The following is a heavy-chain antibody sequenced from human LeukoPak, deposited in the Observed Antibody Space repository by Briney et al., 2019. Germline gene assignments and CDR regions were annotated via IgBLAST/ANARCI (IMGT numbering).Heavy chain of an antibody. J-gene: IGHJ4*02. CDR2: INHSGST. D-gene: IGHD3-3*01. CDR3: ARGLITITIFGVVARVGFDY. Sequence: PSETLSLTCAVYGGSFSGYYWSWIRQPPGKGLEWIGEINHSGSTNYNPSLKSRVTISVDTSKNQFSLKLSSVAAADTAVYYCARGLITITIFGVVARVGFDYWGQGTLVTVS. CDR1: GGSFSGYY. V-gene: IGHV4-34*01.